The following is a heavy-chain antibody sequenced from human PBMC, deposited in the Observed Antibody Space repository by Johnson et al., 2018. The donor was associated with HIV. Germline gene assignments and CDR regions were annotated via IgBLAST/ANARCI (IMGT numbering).Heavy chain of an antibody. CDR1: GFTFSSYG. CDR2: IWYDGSNK. J-gene: IGHJ3*01. V-gene: IGHV3-33*06. Sequence: QMQLVESGGGVVQPGRSLRLSCAASGFTFSSYGMHWVRQAPGKGLEWVAVIWYDGSNKYYADSVKGRFTISRDNSKNTLYMQMNSLRADDTDVYYCAKGRASVWYSGSYLVDWGQGTMVTVSS. D-gene: IGHD1-26*01. CDR3: AKGRASVWYSGSYLVD.